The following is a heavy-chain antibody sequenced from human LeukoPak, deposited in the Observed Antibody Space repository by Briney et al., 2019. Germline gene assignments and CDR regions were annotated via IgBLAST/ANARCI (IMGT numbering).Heavy chain of an antibody. CDR3: SRRKYYDYVWGSYRQGAFDI. CDR2: INHSGST. Sequence: SSETLSLTCAVYGGSFSGYYWSWIRQPPGKGLEWIGEINHSGSTNYNPSLKSRVTISVDTAKNHFSLKLSSVTAADTAVYYCSRRKYYDYVWGSYRQGAFDIWGQGTMVTVSS. D-gene: IGHD3-16*02. V-gene: IGHV4-34*01. J-gene: IGHJ3*02. CDR1: GGSFSGYY.